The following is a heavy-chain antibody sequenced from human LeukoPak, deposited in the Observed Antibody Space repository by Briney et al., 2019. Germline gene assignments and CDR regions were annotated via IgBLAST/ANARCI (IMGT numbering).Heavy chain of an antibody. V-gene: IGHV4-61*08. J-gene: IGHJ6*03. D-gene: IGHD2-2*01. Sequence: SETLSLTCTVSGGSISSGDYYWRWIRQPPGKGLEWIGFIYYSGSTNYNPSLKSRVTISVDTSKNQFSLKLSSVTAADTAVYYCARIPAAIGIYYYYYMDVWGKGTTVTVSS. CDR1: GGSISSGDYY. CDR3: ARIPAAIGIYYYYYMDV. CDR2: IYYSGST.